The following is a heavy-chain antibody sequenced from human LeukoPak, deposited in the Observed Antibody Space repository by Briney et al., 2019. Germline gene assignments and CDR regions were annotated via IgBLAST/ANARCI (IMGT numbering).Heavy chain of an antibody. V-gene: IGHV3-43*01. CDR2: ISWDGGST. J-gene: IGHJ4*02. D-gene: IGHD6-19*01. CDR1: GFTFDDYT. Sequence: AGGSLRLSCAASGFTFDDYTMHWVRHAPGKGLEWVSLISWDGGSTYYADSVKGRFTISRDNSKNSLYLQMNSLRTEDTALYYCAKDAQWLASNYFDYWGQGTLVTVSS. CDR3: AKDAQWLASNYFDY.